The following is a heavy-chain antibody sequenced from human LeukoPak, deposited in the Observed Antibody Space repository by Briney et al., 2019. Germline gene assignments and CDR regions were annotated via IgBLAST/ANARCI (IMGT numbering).Heavy chain of an antibody. D-gene: IGHD1-26*01. V-gene: IGHV4-59*11. CDR3: ARYRRGIGESYYYYMDV. J-gene: IGHJ6*03. CDR1: GGSISSHY. CDR2: IYYSGRT. Sequence: SETLSLTCTVSGGSISSHYWSWIRQPPGKGLEWIGYIYYSGRTNYNPSLKSRVTISVDTSKNQFSVKLSSMTAADTAVYYCARYRRGIGESYYYYMDVWGKGATVTVSS.